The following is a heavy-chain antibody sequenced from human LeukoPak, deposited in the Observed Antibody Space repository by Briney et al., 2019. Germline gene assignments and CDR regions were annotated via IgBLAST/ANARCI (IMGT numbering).Heavy chain of an antibody. CDR3: ARPKGRGYCSGGSCYSGWFDP. J-gene: IGHJ5*02. CDR1: GGSISSSSYY. Sequence: SETLSLTCTVSGGSISSSSYYWGWIRQPPGKGLEWIGSIYYSGSTYYNPSLKIRVTISVETSKNQFSLKLSSVTAADTAVYYCARPKGRGYCSGGSCYSGWFDPWGQGTLVTVSS. V-gene: IGHV4-39*01. CDR2: IYYSGST. D-gene: IGHD2-15*01.